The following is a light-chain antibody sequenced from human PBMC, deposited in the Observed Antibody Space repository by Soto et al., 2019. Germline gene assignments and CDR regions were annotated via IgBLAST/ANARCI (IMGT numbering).Light chain of an antibody. CDR1: ERISSW. CDR2: DAS. Sequence: DIQMTQSPSTLPASVVDSVTSICRASERISSWLAWYQQKPGKAPKLLIYDASTLESGVPSRFSGSGFGTEFTLSISRLQPDDFATYYCQQYNSYAFGQGTKVDIK. J-gene: IGKJ1*01. V-gene: IGKV1-5*02. CDR3: QQYNSYA.